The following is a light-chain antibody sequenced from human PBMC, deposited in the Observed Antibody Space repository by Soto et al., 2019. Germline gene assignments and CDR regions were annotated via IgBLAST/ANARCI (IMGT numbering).Light chain of an antibody. V-gene: IGLV2-14*01. CDR3: RSYTTTMSLV. CDR1: SGDVGAYNY. CDR2: EVI. Sequence: QSALTQPASVSGSPGQSITISCTGTSGDVGAYNYVSWYQQHPGKAPRLMIYEVINRPSGVSIRFSGSKSGNTASLTISGLQAEDEADYFCRSYTTTMSLVFGTGTKLTVL. J-gene: IGLJ1*01.